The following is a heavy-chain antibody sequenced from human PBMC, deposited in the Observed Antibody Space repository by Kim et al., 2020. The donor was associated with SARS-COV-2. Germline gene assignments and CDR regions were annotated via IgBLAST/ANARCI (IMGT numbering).Heavy chain of an antibody. CDR2: ISGDGGST. Sequence: GGSLRLSCAASGFTFDDYAMHWVRQAPGKGLEWVSLISGDGGSTYYADSVKGRFTISRDNSKNSLYLQMNSLRTEDTALYYCAKGPFWGRGRYFDYWGQGTLVTVSS. D-gene: IGHD7-27*01. CDR1: GFTFDDYA. J-gene: IGHJ4*02. V-gene: IGHV3-43*02. CDR3: AKGPFWGRGRYFDY.